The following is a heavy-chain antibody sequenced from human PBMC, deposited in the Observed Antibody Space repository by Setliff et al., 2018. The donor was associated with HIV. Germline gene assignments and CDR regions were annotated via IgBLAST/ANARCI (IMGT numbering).Heavy chain of an antibody. Sequence: ASVKVSCKASGYTFTSYDINWVRQATGQGLEWMGWMNPNSGNTGYAKKFQGRVTMTRNTSTGTAYMELTSRGSEDTAVYYCARNIEWEPYAFDIWGQGTMVTVSS. V-gene: IGHV1-8*01. CDR2: MNPNSGNT. D-gene: IGHD1-26*01. CDR3: ARNIEWEPYAFDI. CDR1: GYTFTSYD. J-gene: IGHJ3*02.